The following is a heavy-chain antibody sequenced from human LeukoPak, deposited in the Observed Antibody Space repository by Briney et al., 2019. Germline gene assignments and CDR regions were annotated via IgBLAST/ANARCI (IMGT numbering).Heavy chain of an antibody. CDR3: ARGVLYGSGTTPSYYYGMDV. J-gene: IGHJ6*02. V-gene: IGHV4-30-2*01. Sequence: SETLSLTCAVSGVSMGSGGYSWSWVRQPPGKGLEWIGYIYHSGSSYYNPSLKSRVTISVDTSKNQFSLKLSSVTAADTAVYYCARGVLYGSGTTPSYYYGMDVWGQGTTVTVSS. CDR1: GVSMGSGGYS. CDR2: IYHSGSS. D-gene: IGHD3-10*01.